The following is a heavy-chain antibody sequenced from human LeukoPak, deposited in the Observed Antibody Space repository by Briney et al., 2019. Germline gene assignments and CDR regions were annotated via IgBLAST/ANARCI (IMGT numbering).Heavy chain of an antibody. CDR1: GGSISSHY. V-gene: IGHV4-4*07. CDR3: ARGSFNYYGSGSSNWFDP. J-gene: IGHJ5*02. D-gene: IGHD3-10*01. Sequence: SGTLSLTCTVSGGSISSHYWSWIRQPAGKGLEWIGHIYTSGSTNYNPSLKSRVTMSVDTSKNQFSLKLSSVTAADTAVYYCARGSFNYYGSGSSNWFDPWGQGTLVTVSS. CDR2: IYTSGST.